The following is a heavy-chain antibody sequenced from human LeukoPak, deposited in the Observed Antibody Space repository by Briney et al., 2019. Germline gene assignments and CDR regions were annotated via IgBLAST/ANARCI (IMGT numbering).Heavy chain of an antibody. V-gene: IGHV3-9*01. CDR3: AKDQGDSSGYYYWY. Sequence: GGSLRLSCAASGFTFDDYAMHWVRQAPGKGLEWVSGISWNSGSIGYADSVKGRFTISRDNSKNTLYLQMNSLRAEDTAVYYCAKDQGDSSGYYYWYWGQGTLVTVSS. CDR2: ISWNSGSI. CDR1: GFTFDDYA. D-gene: IGHD3-22*01. J-gene: IGHJ4*02.